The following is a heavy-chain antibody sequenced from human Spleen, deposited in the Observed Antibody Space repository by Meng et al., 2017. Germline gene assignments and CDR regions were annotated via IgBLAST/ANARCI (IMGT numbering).Heavy chain of an antibody. D-gene: IGHD3-10*01. CDR3: ARVGSGSYYRLDY. J-gene: IGHJ4*02. CDR1: GGSINSGDYY. V-gene: IGHV4-30-4*01. CDR2: IYYSGST. Sequence: QVQLQESGPGLVKPSQTLSLSCTVSGGSINSGDYYWSWIRQPPGKGLERIGYIYYSGSTYYNPSLKNRVIISLDTSKSQFSLKLSSMTAADTAVYYCARVGSGSYYRLDYWGQGTLVTVSS.